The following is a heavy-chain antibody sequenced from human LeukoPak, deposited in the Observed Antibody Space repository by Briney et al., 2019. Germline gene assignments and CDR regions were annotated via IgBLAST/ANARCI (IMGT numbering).Heavy chain of an antibody. Sequence: ASVKVSCKASGYTFTAYYIHWLRQAPGQGPEWMGWIKPDSGSSHYAQKFQGRVTMARDTSSNSAYMDLTRLKSDDTAVYYCARARVPIAVAGLYYFDYWGQGALVTVSS. V-gene: IGHV1-2*02. CDR1: GYTFTAYY. CDR3: ARARVPIAVAGLYYFDY. J-gene: IGHJ4*02. CDR2: IKPDSGSS. D-gene: IGHD6-19*01.